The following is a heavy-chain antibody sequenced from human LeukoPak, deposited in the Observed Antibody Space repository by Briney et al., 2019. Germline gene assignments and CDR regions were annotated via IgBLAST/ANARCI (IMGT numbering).Heavy chain of an antibody. Sequence: ASVKVSCKASGYTFTGYYMHWVRQAPGQGLEWMGWINPNSGGTNCAQKFQGRVTMTRDTSISTAYMELSRLRSDDTAVYYCARGVTTTIPPIYWGQGTLVTVSS. V-gene: IGHV1-2*02. CDR3: ARGVTTTIPPIY. CDR2: INPNSGGT. J-gene: IGHJ4*02. D-gene: IGHD4-17*01. CDR1: GYTFTGYY.